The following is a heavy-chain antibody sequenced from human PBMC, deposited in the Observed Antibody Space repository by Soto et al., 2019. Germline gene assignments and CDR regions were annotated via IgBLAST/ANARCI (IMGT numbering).Heavy chain of an antibody. CDR2: VNPSGGAT. CDR1: GLTFSAYA. V-gene: IGHV3-23*01. Sequence: GGSLRLSCEASGLTFSAYAMNWVRQAPGKGLEWVSTVNPSGGATFYSDSVKGRFTISRDNSKNTLYLQVSSLRAEDTAVYYCAAGMLSGWFVFDYWGQGTLVTVSS. D-gene: IGHD6-19*01. CDR3: AAGMLSGWFVFDY. J-gene: IGHJ4*02.